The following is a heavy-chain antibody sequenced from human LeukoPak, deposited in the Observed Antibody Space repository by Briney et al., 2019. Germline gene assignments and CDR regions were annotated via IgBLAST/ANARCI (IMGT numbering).Heavy chain of an antibody. V-gene: IGHV4-38-2*02. CDR1: GYSISSGYY. J-gene: IGHJ4*02. D-gene: IGHD5-18*01. Sequence: PSETLSLTCTVSGYSISSGYYWGWIRQPPGKGLEWIGSIYHSGSTYYNPSLKSRVTISVDTSKNQFSLKLSSVTAADTAVYYCARSATAMVQRAPTRFDYWGQGTLVTVSS. CDR2: IYHSGST. CDR3: ARSATAMVQRAPTRFDY.